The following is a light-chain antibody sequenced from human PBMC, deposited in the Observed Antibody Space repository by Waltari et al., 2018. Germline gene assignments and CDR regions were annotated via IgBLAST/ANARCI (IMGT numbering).Light chain of an antibody. CDR1: QSVFYRSDNKNY. J-gene: IGKJ1*01. CDR2: WAS. Sequence: DIVMTQSPDSLAVSLGERATIDCTSRQSVFYRSDNKNYLAWYQHKPGQPPKLLFYWASTRESGVPDRFSASGSGTDFTLTINNLQAEDVAVYYCQQYYRSRTFGQGTKVEIK. V-gene: IGKV4-1*01. CDR3: QQYYRSRT.